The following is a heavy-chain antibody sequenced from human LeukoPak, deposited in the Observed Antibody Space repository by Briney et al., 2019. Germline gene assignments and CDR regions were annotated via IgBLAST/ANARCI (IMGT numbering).Heavy chain of an antibody. CDR1: GYTFTSYG. CDR3: ATDRWSVATKGNNWFDP. J-gene: IGHJ5*02. V-gene: IGHV1-24*01. Sequence: ASVKVSCKASGYTFTSYGISWVRQAPGQGLEWMGGFDPEDGETIYAQKFQGRVTMTEDTSTDTAYMELSSLRSEDTAVYYCATDRWSVATKGNNWFDPWGQGTLVTVSS. CDR2: FDPEDGET. D-gene: IGHD5-12*01.